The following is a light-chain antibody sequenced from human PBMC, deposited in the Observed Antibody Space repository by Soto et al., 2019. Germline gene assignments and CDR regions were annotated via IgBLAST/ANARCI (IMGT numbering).Light chain of an antibody. CDR1: QYINTR. Sequence: EIVLTQSPATLSSFPGDRVTLSCRASQYINTRLAWYQHRPGQAPRLLIYQTSLRAAGIPDRFSGSGSGTDFTLTISRLEPEDFAVYYCQQYGSSPPNTFGQGTKVDIK. V-gene: IGKV3-20*01. J-gene: IGKJ1*01. CDR3: QQYGSSPPNT. CDR2: QTS.